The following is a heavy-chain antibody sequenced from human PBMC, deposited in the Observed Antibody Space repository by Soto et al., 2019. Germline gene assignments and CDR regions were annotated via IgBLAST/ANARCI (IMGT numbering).Heavy chain of an antibody. CDR3: AKDPGAYYYYYYGMDV. Sequence: LRLSCAASGFTFSSYGMHWVRQAPGKGLEWVAVISYDGSNKYYADSVKGRFTISRDNSKNTLYLQMNSLRAEDTAVYYCAKDPGAYYYYYYGMDVWGQGTTVTVSS. CDR2: ISYDGSNK. J-gene: IGHJ6*02. V-gene: IGHV3-30*18. D-gene: IGHD3-10*01. CDR1: GFTFSSYG.